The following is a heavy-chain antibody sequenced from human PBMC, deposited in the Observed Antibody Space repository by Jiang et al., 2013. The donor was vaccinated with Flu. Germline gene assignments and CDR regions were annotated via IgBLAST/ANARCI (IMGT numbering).Heavy chain of an antibody. D-gene: IGHD4-17*01. Sequence: DIYWVRQAAGQGLEWLAWMSPNSGHTGYAQKFQGRLTMTRNTSINTAYMELSSLRSEDTAVYYCARGYALDYWGQGTLVTVSS. V-gene: IGHV1-8*01. J-gene: IGHJ4*01. CDR2: MSPNSGHT. CDR3: ARGYALDY. CDR1: D.